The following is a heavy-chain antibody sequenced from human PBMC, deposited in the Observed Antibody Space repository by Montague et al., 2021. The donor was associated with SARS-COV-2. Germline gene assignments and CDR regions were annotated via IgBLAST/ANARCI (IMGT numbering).Heavy chain of an antibody. Sequence: SETLSLTCTISGDSIRSYHWTWIRQPPGKGLEWIGRISASGRTXXXPSXXXRVTISVDTSKNQFSLNLRSMVAADTAIYYCTRDRGIAAADNYYYGMDVWGPGTTVTVSS. CDR3: TRDRGIAAADNYYYGMDV. J-gene: IGHJ6*02. CDR2: ISASGRT. CDR1: GDSIRSYH. V-gene: IGHV4-59*13. D-gene: IGHD6-13*01.